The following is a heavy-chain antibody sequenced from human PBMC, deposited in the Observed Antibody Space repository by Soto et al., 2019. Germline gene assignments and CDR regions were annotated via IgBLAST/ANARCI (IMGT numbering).Heavy chain of an antibody. Sequence: QLQLQESGSGLVKPSQTLSLTCAVSGGSISSGGYSWSWIRQPPGKGLEWIGYIYHSGSTYYNPSLKSRVTISVDRSKNQFSLKLSSVTAADTAVYYCASCSGGSCYYYGMDVWGQGTTVTVSS. J-gene: IGHJ6*02. V-gene: IGHV4-30-2*01. CDR1: GGSISSGGYS. CDR3: ASCSGGSCYYYGMDV. D-gene: IGHD2-15*01. CDR2: IYHSGST.